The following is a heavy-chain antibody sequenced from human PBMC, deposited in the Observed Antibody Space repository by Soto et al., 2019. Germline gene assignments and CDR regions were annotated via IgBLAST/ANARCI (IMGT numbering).Heavy chain of an antibody. D-gene: IGHD3-10*01. CDR1: GFPFTSYG. Sequence: QVQLVESGGGVVQPGRSLRLSCAASGFPFTSYGMHWVREGPDKGLEWVAIISYDGSDKYYADSVKGRFTISRDNSKNTLYLQMNSLRPEYTAVYYCVGGQYYFAYRGQVTLVIVSS. V-gene: IGHV3-30*03. CDR3: VGGQYYFAY. J-gene: IGHJ4*02. CDR2: ISYDGSDK.